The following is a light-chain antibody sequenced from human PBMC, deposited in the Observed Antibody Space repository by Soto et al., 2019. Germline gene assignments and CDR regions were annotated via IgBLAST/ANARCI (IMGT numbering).Light chain of an antibody. Sequence: EIVLTQSPGTLSLSPGERATLSCSASQSVTSSYLAWYQQKPGQAPKLLIYGASSRATGIPDRFSGSGSGTDFTLTISRLEPEDFAVYYCQQYGSTPVTFGQGTKVEI. CDR2: GAS. V-gene: IGKV3-20*01. CDR1: QSVTSSY. J-gene: IGKJ1*01. CDR3: QQYGSTPVT.